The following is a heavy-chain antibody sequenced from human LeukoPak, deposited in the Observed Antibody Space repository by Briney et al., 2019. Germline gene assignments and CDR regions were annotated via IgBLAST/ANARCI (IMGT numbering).Heavy chain of an antibody. Sequence: KAGESLKVSCNSYGCSFNTYWIAWVRQMPAKGLEWMGIIYPSDSDTRYSPSFQGQVTISADKSISTAYLQWSSLKASDTAMYYCARLYCSGRDCYFDYWGQGTLVTVSS. J-gene: IGHJ4*02. CDR1: GCSFNTYW. V-gene: IGHV5-51*01. D-gene: IGHD2-15*01. CDR3: ARLYCSGRDCYFDY. CDR2: IYPSDSDT.